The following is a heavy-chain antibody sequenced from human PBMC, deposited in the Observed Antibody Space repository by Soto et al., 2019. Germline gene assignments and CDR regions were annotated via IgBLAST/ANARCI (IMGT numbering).Heavy chain of an antibody. CDR2: ISYDGSNK. D-gene: IGHD3-10*01. J-gene: IGHJ4*02. V-gene: IGHV3-30*18. CDR3: AEAHSPDYYGSGSYPDAYYFDY. Sequence: PGGSLRLSCAASGFTLSSYGMHWVRQAPGKGLEWVAVISYDGSNKYYADSVKGRFTISRDNSKNTLYLQMNSLRAEDTAVYYCAEAHSPDYYGSGSYPDAYYFDYWGQGTLVTVSS. CDR1: GFTLSSYG.